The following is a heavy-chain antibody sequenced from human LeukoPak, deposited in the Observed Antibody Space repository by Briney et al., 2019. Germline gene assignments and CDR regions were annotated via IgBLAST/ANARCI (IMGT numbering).Heavy chain of an antibody. V-gene: IGHV4-34*01. CDR2: INHSGST. CDR3: ARVKHYIWGSYRYVWFDP. J-gene: IGHJ5*02. Sequence: KPSETLSLTCAVYGGSFSGYYWSWIRQPPGKGLEWIGEINHSGSTNYNPSLKSRVTISVDTSKNQFSLKLSSVTAADTAVYYCARVKHYIWGSYRYVWFDPWGRGTLVTVSS. CDR1: GGSFSGYY. D-gene: IGHD3-16*02.